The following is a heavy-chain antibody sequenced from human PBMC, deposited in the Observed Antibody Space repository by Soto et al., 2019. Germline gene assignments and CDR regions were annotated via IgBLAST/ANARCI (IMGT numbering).Heavy chain of an antibody. V-gene: IGHV3-33*01. J-gene: IGHJ4*02. Sequence: QVQLVESGGDVVQPGRSLRLSCVASGFTFSRFGMHWVRQASGKGLEWVAGIWYDGSNRLYADSVRGRFTISRDDSKNTLYLQMMSLRAEATAVYYGAGGDSRGYYPGPFDYWGQGTLVTVSS. CDR1: GFTFSRFG. CDR3: AGGDSRGYYPGPFDY. D-gene: IGHD3-22*01. CDR2: IWYDGSNR.